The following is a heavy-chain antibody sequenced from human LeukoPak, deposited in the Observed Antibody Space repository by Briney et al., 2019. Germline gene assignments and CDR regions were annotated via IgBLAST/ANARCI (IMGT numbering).Heavy chain of an antibody. V-gene: IGHV1-2*02. CDR3: ATTRVTTTRLDY. Sequence: ASVKVSCKASGYTFIGYYMHWVRQAPGQGLEWMGGINPNSGVTNYAQKFQGRVTMTRDTSISTAYMELTSLRSDDTAVYYCATTRVTTTRLDYWGQGTLVTVSS. CDR1: GYTFIGYY. J-gene: IGHJ4*02. CDR2: INPNSGVT. D-gene: IGHD5-12*01.